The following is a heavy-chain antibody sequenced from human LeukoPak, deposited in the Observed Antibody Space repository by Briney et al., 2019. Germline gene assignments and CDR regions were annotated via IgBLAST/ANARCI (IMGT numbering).Heavy chain of an antibody. CDR3: ARGRKNKNIVVVVAATRNWFDP. CDR1: GITLSNYG. D-gene: IGHD2-15*01. J-gene: IGHJ5*02. CDR2: INHSGST. Sequence: NSGGSLRLSCAVSGITLSNYGMSWVRQAPGKGLEWIGEINHSGSTNYNPSLKSRVTISVDTSKNQFSLKLSSVTAADTAVYYCARGRKNKNIVVVVAATRNWFDPWGQGTLVTVSS. V-gene: IGHV4-34*01.